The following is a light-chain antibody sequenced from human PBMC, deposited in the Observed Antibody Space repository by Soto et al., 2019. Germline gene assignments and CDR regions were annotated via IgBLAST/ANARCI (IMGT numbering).Light chain of an antibody. CDR2: GAS. CDR3: LQDINYPST. V-gene: IGKV1-6*01. J-gene: IGKJ1*01. Sequence: AVERRQSTYSLSASAGDRVAISCRASQGIGNALGWYQQKPGKPPKVLIYGASNLQSGVPPRFSGSGSGTDFTLAISGLQPEDSATYYFLQDINYPSTFSQGTKVDI. CDR1: QGIGNA.